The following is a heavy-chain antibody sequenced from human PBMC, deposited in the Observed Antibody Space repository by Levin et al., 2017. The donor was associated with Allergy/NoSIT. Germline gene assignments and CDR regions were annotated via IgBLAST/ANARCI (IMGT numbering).Heavy chain of an antibody. J-gene: IGHJ4*02. D-gene: IGHD1-1*01. CDR3: SRSLND. CDR1: GFTFSDSW. Sequence: GGSLRLSCAASGFTFSDSWMDWVRQTPGKGLEWVANIKQDGSEKYYVDSVKGRFTISRDNAKNSLSLQMTSLRAEDTAVYYCSRSLNDWGQGVLVTVSS. V-gene: IGHV3-7*01. CDR2: IKQDGSEK.